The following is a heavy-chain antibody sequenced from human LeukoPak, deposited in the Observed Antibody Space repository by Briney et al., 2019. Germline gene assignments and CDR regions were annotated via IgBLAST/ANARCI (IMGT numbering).Heavy chain of an antibody. CDR3: AKSNGGYGGLDY. D-gene: IGHD5-12*01. J-gene: IGHJ4*02. CDR2: ISGSGGST. V-gene: IGHV3-23*01. Sequence: GGSLRLSCAVSGITLSNYAMTWVRQAPGKGLEWVSAISGSGGSTHYADSVRGRFSSSRDNSKNTLYLQMNSLRVEDTAIYYCAKSNGGYGGLDYWGQGSLATVSS. CDR1: GITLSNYA.